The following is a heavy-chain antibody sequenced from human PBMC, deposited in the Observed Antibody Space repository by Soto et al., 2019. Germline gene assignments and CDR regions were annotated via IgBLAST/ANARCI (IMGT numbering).Heavy chain of an antibody. J-gene: IGHJ4*02. Sequence: PSETLSLTCTVSGGSISSGGYYWSWIRQHPGKGLEWIGYIYYSGSTYYNPSLKSRVTISVDTSKNQFSLKLSSVTAADTAVYYCARAKATLCSGYETDMEWGQGTLVTVSS. V-gene: IGHV4-31*03. CDR2: IYYSGST. D-gene: IGHD3-22*01. CDR3: ARAKATLCSGYETDME. CDR1: GGSISSGGYY.